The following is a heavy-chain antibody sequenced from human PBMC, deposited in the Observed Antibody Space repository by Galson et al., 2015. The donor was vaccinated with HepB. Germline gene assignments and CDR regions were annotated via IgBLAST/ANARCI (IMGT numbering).Heavy chain of an antibody. CDR3: ASMYGMVTTYFDY. Sequence: SVKVSCKASGYTFTSYAMHWVRQAPGQRLEWMGWINAGNGNTKYSQKFQGRVTITRDTSASTAYMELSSLRSEDTAVYYCASMYGMVTTYFDYWGQGTLVTVSS. D-gene: IGHD4-23*01. CDR1: GYTFTSYA. J-gene: IGHJ4*02. CDR2: INAGNGNT. V-gene: IGHV1-3*01.